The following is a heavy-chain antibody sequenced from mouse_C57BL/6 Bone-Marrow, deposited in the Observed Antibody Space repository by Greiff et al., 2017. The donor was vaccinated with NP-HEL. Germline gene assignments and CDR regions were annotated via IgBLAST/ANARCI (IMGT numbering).Heavy chain of an antibody. CDR2: IWSDGST. CDR3: ARHALDYYGSSYWYFDV. CDR1: GFSLTSYG. D-gene: IGHD1-1*01. J-gene: IGHJ1*03. V-gene: IGHV2-6-1*01. Sequence: QVQLKESGPGLVAPSQSLSITCTVSGFSLTSYGVHWVRQPPGKGLEWLVVIWSDGSTTYNSALKSRLSISKDNSKSQVFLKMNILQTDDTAMYYCARHALDYYGSSYWYFDVWGTGTTVTVSS.